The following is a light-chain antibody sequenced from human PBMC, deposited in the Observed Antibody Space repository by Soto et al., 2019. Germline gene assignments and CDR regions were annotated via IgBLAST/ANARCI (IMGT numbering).Light chain of an antibody. Sequence: QSVLTQPPSVSGSPGQSVTISCIGTSSDIGSYNRVSWYQQSPGTAPKLIVYEVTNRPSGVAGRFSGSKSGNTASLTISGLQAEDEADYDCTSYTTITALVFGAGT. CDR2: EVT. CDR1: SSDIGSYNR. J-gene: IGLJ3*02. V-gene: IGLV2-18*02. CDR3: TSYTTITALV.